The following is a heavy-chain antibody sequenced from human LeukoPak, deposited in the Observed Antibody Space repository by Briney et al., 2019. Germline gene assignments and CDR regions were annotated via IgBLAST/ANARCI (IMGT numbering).Heavy chain of an antibody. CDR3: AKDLGGASSRGETDY. Sequence: PGGSLRLSCAASGFTFSSSAMSWVRQAPGKGLEWVSAISGSGGSTYYADSVKGRFTISRDNSKNTLYLQMNSLRAEDTAVYYCAKDLGGASSRGETDYWGQGTLVTVSS. D-gene: IGHD3-10*01. CDR2: ISGSGGST. V-gene: IGHV3-23*01. J-gene: IGHJ4*02. CDR1: GFTFSSSA.